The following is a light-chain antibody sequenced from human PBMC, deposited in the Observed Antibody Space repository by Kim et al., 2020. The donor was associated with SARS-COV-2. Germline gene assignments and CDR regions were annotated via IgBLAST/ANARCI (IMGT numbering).Light chain of an antibody. CDR2: SNN. CDR3: AAWDDSLNGWV. Sequence: GQGVTISCSGSSSNIGSNTVNWYQQLQGTAPTPLIYSNNQRPSGVPDRFSGSKSGTSASLAISGLQSEDEADYYCAAWDDSLNGWVFGGGTQLTVL. J-gene: IGLJ3*02. V-gene: IGLV1-44*01. CDR1: SSNIGSNT.